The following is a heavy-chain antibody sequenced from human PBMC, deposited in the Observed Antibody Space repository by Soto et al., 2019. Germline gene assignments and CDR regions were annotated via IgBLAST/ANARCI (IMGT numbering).Heavy chain of an antibody. CDR2: VSNRTGAT. CDR1: GYTFANFD. V-gene: IGHV1-18*04. D-gene: IGHD6-19*01. J-gene: IGHJ4*02. CDR3: ARKRVSSGWYGFDY. Sequence: ASLKVSCNTSGYTFANFDFSWVRQAPGQGLEWMGWVSNRTGATNYAANFRDRVTISTDKSTNTGYMELRSLRSDDTTVYFCARKRVSSGWYGFDYSGRVSQVAFSS.